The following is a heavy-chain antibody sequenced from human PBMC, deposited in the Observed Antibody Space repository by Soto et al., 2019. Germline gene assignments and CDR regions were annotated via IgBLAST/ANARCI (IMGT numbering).Heavy chain of an antibody. CDR2: IWYDGSNK. CDR1: GFTFSSYG. V-gene: IGHV3-33*01. J-gene: IGHJ6*02. CDR3: ARDYIMITFGGVIVSHYGMDV. Sequence: QVQLVESGGGVVQPGRSLRLSCAASGFTFSSYGMHWVRQAPGKGLEWVAVIWYDGSNKYYADSVKGRFTISRDNSKNTLYLQMNSLRAEDTAVYYCARDYIMITFGGVIVSHYGMDVWGQVTTVTVSS. D-gene: IGHD3-16*02.